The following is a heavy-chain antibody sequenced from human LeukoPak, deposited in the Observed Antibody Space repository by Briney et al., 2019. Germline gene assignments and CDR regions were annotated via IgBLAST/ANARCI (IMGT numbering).Heavy chain of an antibody. CDR1: GGSISSSSYY. Sequence: SETLSLTCAVSGGSISSSSYYWGWIRQPPGKGLEWIGGIYYSGSTYYNPSLKSRVTISVDTSKNQFSLKLSSVTAADTAVYYCARDRGSWYWGQGTLVTVSS. J-gene: IGHJ4*02. CDR2: IYYSGST. CDR3: ARDRGSWY. D-gene: IGHD6-13*01. V-gene: IGHV4-39*07.